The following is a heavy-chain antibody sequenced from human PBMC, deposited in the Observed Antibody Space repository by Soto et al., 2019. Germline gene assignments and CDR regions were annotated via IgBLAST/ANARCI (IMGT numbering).Heavy chain of an antibody. CDR3: VRCYCSVGSCYACWHFDL. D-gene: IGHD2-15*01. CDR1: GYTFSDYA. J-gene: IGHJ2*01. Sequence: QVQLVQSGGEVKKPGASVKVSCQASGYTFSDYAISWVRQAPGQGLEWMDWISASTRNTDQAQNFQGRVIMTLDTSTNTAYMKLRSLRSDDTAVYYCVRCYCSVGSCYACWHFDLWGRSTLVAVAS. V-gene: IGHV1-18*01. CDR2: ISASTRNT.